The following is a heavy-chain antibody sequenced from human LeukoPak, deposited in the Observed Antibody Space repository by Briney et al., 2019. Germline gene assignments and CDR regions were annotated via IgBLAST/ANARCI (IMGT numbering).Heavy chain of an antibody. V-gene: IGHV4-4*07. Sequence: KTSETLSLTCTVSGGSISANYWIWMRQPAGKGLEYIGRIYSSGSTNYNPSLKSRVTMSVDTSKNQFSLKLSSVTAADTAMYYCARLGDCSSTSCYPYYFDYWGQGTLVTVSS. J-gene: IGHJ4*02. D-gene: IGHD2-2*01. CDR1: GGSISANY. CDR3: ARLGDCSSTSCYPYYFDY. CDR2: IYSSGST.